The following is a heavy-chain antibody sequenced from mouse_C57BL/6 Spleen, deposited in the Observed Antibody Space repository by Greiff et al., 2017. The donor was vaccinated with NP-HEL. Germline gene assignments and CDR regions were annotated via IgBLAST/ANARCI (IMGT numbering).Heavy chain of an antibody. CDR3: ARLPIYYDYDGGAWFAY. V-gene: IGHV1-18*01. D-gene: IGHD2-4*01. CDR2: INPNNGGT. Sequence: EVQLQQSGPELVKPGASVKIPCKASGYTFTDYNMDWVKQSHGKSLEWIGDINPNNGGTIYNQKFKGKATLTVDKSSSTAYMELRSLTSEDTAVYYDARLPIYYDYDGGAWFAYWGQGTLVTVSA. CDR1: GYTFTDYN. J-gene: IGHJ3*01.